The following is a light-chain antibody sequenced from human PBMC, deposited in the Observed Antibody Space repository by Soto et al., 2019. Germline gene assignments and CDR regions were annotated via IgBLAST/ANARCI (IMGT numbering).Light chain of an antibody. Sequence: IQMTQSPATLPASLGDRVTITCRASQSISSWLAWYQQKPGKAPKLLIYKASTLESGVPSNFSGSGSGTEFTLTISSLQPEDFETYYCQQYNSYPWTFGQGTKVDIK. CDR2: KAS. V-gene: IGKV1-5*03. CDR3: QQYNSYPWT. CDR1: QSISSW. J-gene: IGKJ1*01.